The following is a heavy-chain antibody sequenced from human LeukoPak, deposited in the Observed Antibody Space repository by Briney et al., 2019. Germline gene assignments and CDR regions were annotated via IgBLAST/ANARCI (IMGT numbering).Heavy chain of an antibody. J-gene: IGHJ4*02. CDR2: ISSSSSYI. Sequence: MSGGSLRLSCAASGFTFSSYSMNWVRQAPGKGLEWVSSISSSSSYIYYADSVKGRFTISRDNAKNSLYLQMNSLRAEDTAVYYCARAPTREYSSSSGDFDYWGQGTLVTVSS. V-gene: IGHV3-21*01. CDR3: ARAPTREYSSSSGDFDY. CDR1: GFTFSSYS. D-gene: IGHD6-6*01.